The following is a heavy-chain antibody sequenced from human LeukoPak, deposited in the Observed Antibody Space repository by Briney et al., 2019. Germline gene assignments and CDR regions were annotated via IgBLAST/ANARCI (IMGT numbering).Heavy chain of an antibody. CDR3: AREYYYGSGSLDY. V-gene: IGHV3-23*01. CDR1: GFLVSNNH. J-gene: IGHJ4*02. D-gene: IGHD3-10*01. CDR2: ISGSGDSK. Sequence: PGGSLRLSCAASGFLVSNNHMSWVRQSPGKGLEWVSVISGSGDSKYYTDSVKGRFTISRDNSKNTLYLEMNSLRAEDTAVYYCAREYYYGSGSLDYWGQGTLVTVSS.